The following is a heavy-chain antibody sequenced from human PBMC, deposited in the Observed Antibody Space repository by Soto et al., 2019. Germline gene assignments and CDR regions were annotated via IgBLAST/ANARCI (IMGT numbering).Heavy chain of an antibody. Sequence: EVQLVESGGGLVKPGGSLRLSCTASGFTFSNAWMNWVRQAPGEGLEWVGRIKSQLDGGATDYAPSVRGRFIISRDDSSSTLYLQMNSLRTEDTAVYYCTTAPWGSYVCGSYVGKYWAPGTLVTVSS. CDR2: IKSQLDGGAT. V-gene: IGHV3-15*07. CDR1: GFTFSNAW. D-gene: IGHD3-16*01. CDR3: TTAPWGSYVCGSYVGKY. J-gene: IGHJ4*02.